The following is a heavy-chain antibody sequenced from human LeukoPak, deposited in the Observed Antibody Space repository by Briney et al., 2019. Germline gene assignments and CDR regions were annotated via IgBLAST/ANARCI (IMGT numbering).Heavy chain of an antibody. CDR3: VKDIYSMGAGYGMDV. CDR1: GFTFSSSA. D-gene: IGHD1-26*01. CDR2: INQISSHI. Sequence: GGSLRLSCAASGFTFSSSAMNWVRQAPGKGLEWVSSINQISSHIYYAESVRGRFSISRDNAKNSVYLQMNSLRAEDTAFYYCVKDIYSMGAGYGMDVWGQGTTVTVSS. J-gene: IGHJ6*02. V-gene: IGHV3-21*04.